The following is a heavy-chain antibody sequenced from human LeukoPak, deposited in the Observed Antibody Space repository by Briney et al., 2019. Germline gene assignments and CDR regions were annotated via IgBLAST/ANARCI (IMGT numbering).Heavy chain of an antibody. V-gene: IGHV3-30*03. J-gene: IGHJ4*02. D-gene: IGHD1-7*01. CDR1: GFTFSGYG. CDR3: ARGGYNWNFGDY. Sequence: GGSLRLSCAASGFTFSGYGMHWVRQAPGKGLEWVTGIAFDGSRKHYADSVKGRFTISRDNSKDTLYLQMNSLRTEDTAVYFCARGGYNWNFGDYWGQGTLVTVSS. CDR2: IAFDGSRK.